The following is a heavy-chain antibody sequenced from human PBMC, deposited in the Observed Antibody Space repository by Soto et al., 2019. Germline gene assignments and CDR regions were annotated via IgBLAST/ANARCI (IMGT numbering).Heavy chain of an antibody. Sequence: QVQLVQSGAEVKKPGASVKVSCKASGYTFTSYGISWVRQAPGQGLEWMGWISAYNGNTNYAQKLKGRVTMTADTATSTAYMELRSLRSDDTAVYYCARVNEEMATIDYFDYWGQGTLVTVSS. CDR3: ARVNEEMATIDYFDY. CDR2: ISAYNGNT. D-gene: IGHD5-12*01. J-gene: IGHJ4*02. CDR1: GYTFTSYG. V-gene: IGHV1-18*01.